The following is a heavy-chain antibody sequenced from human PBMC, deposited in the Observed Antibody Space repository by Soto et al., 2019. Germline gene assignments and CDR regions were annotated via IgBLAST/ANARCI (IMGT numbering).Heavy chain of an antibody. J-gene: IGHJ6*03. CDR3: ARIIREPVLRFLEWFVYYMDV. V-gene: IGHV4-59*01. CDR2: IYYSGST. D-gene: IGHD3-3*01. Sequence: SETLSLTCTVSGGSISSYYWSWIRQPPGKGLEWIGYIYYSGSTNYNPSLKSRVTISVDTSKNQFSLKLSSVTAADTAVYYCARIIREPVLRFLEWFVYYMDVWGKGTTVTVSS. CDR1: GGSISSYY.